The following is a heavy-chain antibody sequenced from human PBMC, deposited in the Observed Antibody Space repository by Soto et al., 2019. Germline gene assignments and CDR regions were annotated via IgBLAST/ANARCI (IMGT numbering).Heavy chain of an antibody. CDR2: IYYSGST. CDR3: ARPVWVYSSSPMDAFDI. V-gene: IGHV4-39*01. CDR1: GGSISSSSYY. J-gene: IGHJ3*02. Sequence: PSETLSLTCTVSGGSISSSSYYWGWIRQPPGKGLEWIGSIYYSGSTYYNPSLKSRVTISVDTSKNQFSLKLSSVTAADTTVYYCARPVWVYSSSPMDAFDIWGQGTMVTVSS. D-gene: IGHD6-13*01.